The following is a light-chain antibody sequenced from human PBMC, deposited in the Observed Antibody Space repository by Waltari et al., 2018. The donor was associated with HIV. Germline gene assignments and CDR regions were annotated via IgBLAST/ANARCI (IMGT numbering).Light chain of an antibody. Sequence: QSALTQPASVSGSPGQSITISCTGISSDVGSYNLLSCYQQHPGKAPKLMIYEGSKRPSGVSNRFSGSKSGNTASLTISGLQAEDEADYYCCSYAGSSTSVVFGGGTKLTVL. CDR2: EGS. V-gene: IGLV2-23*01. J-gene: IGLJ2*01. CDR3: CSYAGSSTSVV. CDR1: SSDVGSYNL.